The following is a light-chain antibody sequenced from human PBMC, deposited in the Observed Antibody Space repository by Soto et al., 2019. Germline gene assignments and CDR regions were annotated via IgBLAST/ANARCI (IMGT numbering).Light chain of an antibody. CDR1: SSDVGGYNY. CDR2: EVR. CDR3: SSYTSTSTRV. J-gene: IGLJ1*01. Sequence: QSALTKPASVSGSPGQSITISCTGTSSDVGGYNYVSWYQQHPGKAPKVMIYEVRNRPSGVSNRFSGSKSCNTASLTISGLQAEDEADYYCSSYTSTSTRVFGTGTKLTVL. V-gene: IGLV2-14*01.